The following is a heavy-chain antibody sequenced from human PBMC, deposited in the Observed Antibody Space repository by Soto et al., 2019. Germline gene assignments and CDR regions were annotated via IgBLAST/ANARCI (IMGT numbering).Heavy chain of an antibody. CDR1: GGSISSGGYY. Sequence: QVQLQESGPGLVKPSQTLSLTCTVSGGSISSGGYYWSWIRQHPGKGLEWIGYIYYSGSTYYNPSLKSRXTIXVXTSKNQFSLKLSSVTAADTAVYYCARDSDTRGAFDIWGQGTMVTVSS. CDR3: ARDSDTRGAFDI. J-gene: IGHJ3*02. D-gene: IGHD3-10*01. V-gene: IGHV4-31*03. CDR2: IYYSGST.